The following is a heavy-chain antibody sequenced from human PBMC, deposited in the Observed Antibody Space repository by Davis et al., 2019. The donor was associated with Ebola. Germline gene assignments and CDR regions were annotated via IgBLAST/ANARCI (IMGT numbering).Heavy chain of an antibody. CDR3: AKSIAVAGYLSSEYYYYGMDV. D-gene: IGHD6-19*01. Sequence: PGGSLRLSCAASGFTFSSYAMSWVRQAPGKGLEWVSAISGSGGSTYYADSVKGRFTISRDNSKNTLYLQMNSLRAEDTAVYYCAKSIAVAGYLSSEYYYYGMDVWGQGTTVTVSS. CDR2: ISGSGGST. J-gene: IGHJ6*02. CDR1: GFTFSSYA. V-gene: IGHV3-23*01.